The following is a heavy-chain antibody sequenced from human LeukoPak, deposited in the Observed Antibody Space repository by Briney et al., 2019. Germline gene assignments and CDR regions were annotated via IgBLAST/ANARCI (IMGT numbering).Heavy chain of an antibody. V-gene: IGHV3-33*01. CDR2: IWYDGRNL. J-gene: IGHJ6*03. CDR1: GFTFSSYA. Sequence: PGGSLRLSCAASGFTFSSYAMHWVRQAPGKGLEWVAVIWYDGRNLYYADSVKGRFTISRDNSKNTLYLQMNSLRAEDTALYYCARTYYHMDVWGKGATVTVSS. CDR3: ARTYYHMDV.